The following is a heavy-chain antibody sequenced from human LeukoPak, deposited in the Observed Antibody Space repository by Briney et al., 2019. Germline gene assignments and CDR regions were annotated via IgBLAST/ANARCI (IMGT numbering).Heavy chain of an antibody. CDR3: ARLTEVNSSGWYRENWFDP. D-gene: IGHD6-19*01. CDR1: GGTFGIYT. CDR2: IITIFGTA. V-gene: IGHV1-69*06. J-gene: IGHJ5*02. Sequence: SVKLSCSCSGGTFGIYTISWVRHGHGPGLGRMGGIITIFGTANYAQKFQGRVTITADKSTSTAYMELSSLRSEDTAVYYCARLTEVNSSGWYRENWFDPWGQGTLVTVSS.